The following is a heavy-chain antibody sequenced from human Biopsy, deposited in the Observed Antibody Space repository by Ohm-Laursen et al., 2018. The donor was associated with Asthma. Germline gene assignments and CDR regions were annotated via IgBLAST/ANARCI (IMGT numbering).Heavy chain of an antibody. CDR2: ISSGSDYI. Sequence: SLRLSCTASGFKFSYYSMIWVRQAPGPGLEWVAAISSGSDYIFYADSVKGRFTISRDNAKNSLYLQMNSLRAEDTAVYYCTRSEYADRRITPLDLGGNGTRVTVSS. CDR3: TRSEYADRRITPLDL. J-gene: IGHJ3*01. D-gene: IGHD3-16*01. V-gene: IGHV3-21*01. CDR1: GFKFSYYS.